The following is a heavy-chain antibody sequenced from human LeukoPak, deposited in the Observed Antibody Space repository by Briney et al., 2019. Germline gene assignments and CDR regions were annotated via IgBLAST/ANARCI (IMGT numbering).Heavy chain of an antibody. V-gene: IGHV3-30*02. D-gene: IGHD3-3*01. Sequence: GGSLRLSCAASGFTFSSYGMHWVRQAPGKGLEWVAFIRYDGSNKYYADSVKGRFTISRDNSKNTLYLQMNSLRAEDTAVYYCAKEKSESPSSTFDYWGQGTLVTVSS. CDR3: AKEKSESPSSTFDY. J-gene: IGHJ4*02. CDR1: GFTFSSYG. CDR2: IRYDGSNK.